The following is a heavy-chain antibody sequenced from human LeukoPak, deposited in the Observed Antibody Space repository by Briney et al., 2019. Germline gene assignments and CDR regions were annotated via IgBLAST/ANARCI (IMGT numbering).Heavy chain of an antibody. D-gene: IGHD2/OR15-2a*01. J-gene: IGHJ6*04. V-gene: IGHV3-53*04. CDR3: TKNVSYYPMDV. CDR1: GLTATSSC. CDR2: TYSGGTT. Sequence: GGSLRLSCAASGLTATSSCMGWVRQAPGRGLEWVSVTYSGGTTYYADSVKDRFTISRTYSKNSLSLQMNGLIAEHTAGYYCTKNVSYYPMDVWGKGTTVTVSS.